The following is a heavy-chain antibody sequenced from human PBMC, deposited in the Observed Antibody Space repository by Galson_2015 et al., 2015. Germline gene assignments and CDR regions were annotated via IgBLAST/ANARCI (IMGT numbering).Heavy chain of an antibody. CDR1: GFTFSSYW. V-gene: IGHV3-7*03. D-gene: IGHD4-23*01. CDR3: ASYGGPVPFYNDL. J-gene: IGHJ2*01. CDR2: INQDGSEN. Sequence: SLRLSCAASGFTFSSYWMNWVRQAPGKGLEWVANINQDGSENFYMDSVKGRFTISRDNAKNSLFLQMNSLRAEDTAVYYCASYGGPVPFYNDLWGRGTLVTVSS.